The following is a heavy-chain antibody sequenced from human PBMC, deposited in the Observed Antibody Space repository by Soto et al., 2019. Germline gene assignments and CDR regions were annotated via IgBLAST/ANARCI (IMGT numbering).Heavy chain of an antibody. J-gene: IGHJ4*02. CDR3: AKNWDTTFSSSSH. CDR1: GFPFSTYA. D-gene: IGHD6-6*01. Sequence: QPGGSLRLSCAASGFPFSTYAMTWVRQAPGKGLEWVSAISGSGGSTYYADSVKGRFTISRDKSKSTLFLQMNSLRAEDTAVYYCAKNWDTTFSSSSHWGQGALVTVSS. V-gene: IGHV3-23*01. CDR2: ISGSGGST.